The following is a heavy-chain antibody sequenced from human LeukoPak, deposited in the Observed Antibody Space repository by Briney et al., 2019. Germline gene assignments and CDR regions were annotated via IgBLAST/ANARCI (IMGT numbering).Heavy chain of an antibody. V-gene: IGHV4-34*01. J-gene: IGHJ5*02. CDR2: INHSGST. D-gene: IGHD5-12*01. Sequence: SETLSLTCAVYGGSFSGYYWSWIRQPPGQGLEWIGEINHSGSTNYNPSLKSRVTISVDTSKNQFSLKLSSVTAADTAVYYCARSRDLWVDIVASAWFDPWGQGTLVTVSS. CDR1: GGSFSGYY. CDR3: ARSRDLWVDIVASAWFDP.